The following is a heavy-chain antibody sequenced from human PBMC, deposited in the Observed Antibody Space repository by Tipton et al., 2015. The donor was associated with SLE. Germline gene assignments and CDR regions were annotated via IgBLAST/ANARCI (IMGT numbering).Heavy chain of an antibody. J-gene: IGHJ4*02. Sequence: TLSLTCAVYGGSFSGYYWSWIRQPPGKGLEWIGEINHSGSTNYNPSLKSRATISVDTSKNQFSLKVSSVTAADTAVYYCARAPGQLWPWDYWGQGTLVTVSS. CDR1: GGSFSGYY. CDR3: ARAPGQLWPWDY. CDR2: INHSGST. V-gene: IGHV4-34*01. D-gene: IGHD5-18*01.